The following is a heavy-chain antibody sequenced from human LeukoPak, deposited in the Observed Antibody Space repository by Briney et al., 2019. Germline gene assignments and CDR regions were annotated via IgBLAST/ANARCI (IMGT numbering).Heavy chain of an antibody. CDR2: IYYSGST. J-gene: IGHJ4*02. D-gene: IGHD2-2*01. V-gene: IGHV4-30-4*01. Sequence: SQTLSPTCTVSGGFTSSGDYYWSWIRQPPGTGLEWIGYIYYSGSTYYNPSLKSRVTISVDTSKNQFSLKLSSVTAADTAVYYCARGSSSTSDLDYWGQGTLVTVSS. CDR3: ARGSSSTSDLDY. CDR1: GGFTSSGDYY.